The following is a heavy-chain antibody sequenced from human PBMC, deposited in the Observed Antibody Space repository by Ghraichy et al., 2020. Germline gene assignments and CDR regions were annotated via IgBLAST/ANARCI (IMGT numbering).Heavy chain of an antibody. Sequence: SETLSLTCTVSGGSISSNCYYWGWLRRPPGKGLDWIGSTYYSGSTSYNPSLKSRVTISVDTSKNQFSLRLNSVTAADTAVYYCARWSFILTGISPWGQGTLVTVSS. V-gene: IGHV4-39*01. D-gene: IGHD1-20*01. CDR3: ARWSFILTGISP. CDR2: TYYSGST. J-gene: IGHJ5*02. CDR1: GGSISSNCYY.